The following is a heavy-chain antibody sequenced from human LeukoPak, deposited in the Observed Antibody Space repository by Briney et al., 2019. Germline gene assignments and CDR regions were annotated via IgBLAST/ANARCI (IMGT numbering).Heavy chain of an antibody. D-gene: IGHD3-10*01. CDR2: ISWNSGSI. J-gene: IGHJ4*02. Sequence: PGGSLRLSCAASGFTFDDYAMHWVRQAPGKGLEWVSGISWNSGSIGYADSVKGRFTISRDNSKNTLYLQMNSLRAEDTAVYYCAKAETLYYYGSGSLDYWGQGTLVTVSS. CDR1: GFTFDDYA. V-gene: IGHV3-9*01. CDR3: AKAETLYYYGSGSLDY.